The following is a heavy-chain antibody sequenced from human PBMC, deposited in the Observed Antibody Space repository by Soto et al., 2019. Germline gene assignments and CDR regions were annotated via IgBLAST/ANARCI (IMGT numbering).Heavy chain of an antibody. V-gene: IGHV4-59*08. CDR1: DVSISSYY. J-gene: IGHJ4*02. Sequence: SETLSLTCTVSDVSISSYYWSWIRQPPGKGLEWIGYIYYSGSTNYNPSLKSRVTISVDTSKNQFSLKLSSVTAADTAVYYCARALYYCSGGSCYSYYFDYWGQGTLVTVSS. CDR2: IYYSGST. D-gene: IGHD2-15*01. CDR3: ARALYYCSGGSCYSYYFDY.